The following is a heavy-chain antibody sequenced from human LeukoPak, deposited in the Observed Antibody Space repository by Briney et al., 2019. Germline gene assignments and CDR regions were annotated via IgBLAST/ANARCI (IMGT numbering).Heavy chain of an antibody. CDR3: ARIGMATTRGYY. CDR1: GGTFSSYA. J-gene: IGHJ4*02. CDR2: IIPIFGTA. Sequence: SVKVSCXASGGTFSSYAISWVRQAPGQGLEWMGGIIPIFGTANYAQKFQGRVTITADESTSTAYVELSSLRSEDTAVYYCARIGMATTRGYYWGQGTLVTVSS. D-gene: IGHD5-24*01. V-gene: IGHV1-69*13.